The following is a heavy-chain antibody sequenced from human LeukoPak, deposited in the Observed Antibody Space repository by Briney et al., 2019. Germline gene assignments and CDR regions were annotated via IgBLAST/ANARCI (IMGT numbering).Heavy chain of an antibody. J-gene: IGHJ4*02. CDR1: GFTFSSYE. CDR2: ISSSGSAI. CDR3: ARDGYYYDSSGCLDY. Sequence: GGSLRLSCAASGFTFSSYEMNWVRQAPGKGLEWVSYISSSGSAIYYADSVKGRLTISRDNAKNSLYLQMNSLRAEDTAVYYCARDGYYYDSSGCLDYWGQGTLLTVSS. D-gene: IGHD3-22*01. V-gene: IGHV3-48*03.